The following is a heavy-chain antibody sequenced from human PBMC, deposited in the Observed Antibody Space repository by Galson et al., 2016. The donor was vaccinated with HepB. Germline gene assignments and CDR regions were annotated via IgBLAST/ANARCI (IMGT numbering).Heavy chain of an antibody. J-gene: IGHJ4*02. Sequence: SLTCTVSGGSIYSGVYYWNWIRQHPGKGLEWIGYIYNSGRTYYNPSLKRRFTISVDTSKNQLSLKLNSVTAADTAVYYCARSWLMGGYFDYWGQGTLVTVSS. V-gene: IGHV4-31*03. CDR1: GGSIYSGVYY. D-gene: IGHD2-8*01. CDR2: IYNSGRT. CDR3: ARSWLMGGYFDY.